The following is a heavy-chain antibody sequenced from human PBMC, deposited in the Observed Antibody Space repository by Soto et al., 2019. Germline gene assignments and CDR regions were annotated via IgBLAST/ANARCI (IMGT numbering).Heavy chain of an antibody. D-gene: IGHD6-25*01. Sequence: GGSLRLSCAASGFTFSSCDMHWVRQATGKGLEWVSAIGTAGDTYYPGSVKGRFTISRENAKNSLYLQMNSLRAGDTAVYYCARGLTLAPDYYYYYGMDVWGQGTTVTVSS. CDR2: IGTAGDT. CDR3: ARGLTLAPDYYYYYGMDV. CDR1: GFTFSSCD. J-gene: IGHJ6*02. V-gene: IGHV3-13*01.